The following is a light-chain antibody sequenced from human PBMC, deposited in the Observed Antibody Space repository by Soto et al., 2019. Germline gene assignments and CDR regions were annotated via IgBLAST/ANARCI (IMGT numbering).Light chain of an antibody. J-gene: IGLJ2*01. Sequence: QSVLTQPASVSGSPGQSITISCTGTSSDVGGYNSVSWYQQHRGKAPKLMIYEVSNRPSGVSNRFSGSKSGNTASLIISGLQAEDEADYYCSSYTSSSSVVFGGGTKLTVL. CDR2: EVS. CDR1: SSDVGGYNS. V-gene: IGLV2-14*01. CDR3: SSYTSSSSVV.